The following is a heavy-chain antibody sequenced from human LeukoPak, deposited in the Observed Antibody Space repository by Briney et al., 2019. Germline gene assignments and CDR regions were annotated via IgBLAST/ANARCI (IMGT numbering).Heavy chain of an antibody. V-gene: IGHV3-30*18. Sequence: GGSLRLSCAASGFTFSSYGMHWVRQAPGKGLEWVAVISYDGSNKYYADSVKGRFTISRDNSKNTLYLQMNSLRAEDTAVYYCAKDGYCSSTSCYPDDYWGQGTLVTVPS. CDR3: AKDGYCSSTSCYPDDY. D-gene: IGHD2-2*03. J-gene: IGHJ4*02. CDR2: ISYDGSNK. CDR1: GFTFSSYG.